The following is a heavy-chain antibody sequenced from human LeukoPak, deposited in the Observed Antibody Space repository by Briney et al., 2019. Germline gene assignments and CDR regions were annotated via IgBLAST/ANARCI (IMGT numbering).Heavy chain of an antibody. J-gene: IGHJ4*02. Sequence: QPGGSLRLSCAASGFTLSSYWMHWVRQAPGKGLVWVSRINGDGRITTYADSVKGRFTISRDTAKNTLYLQMNSLRAEDTAVYYCAKGGPHRSSWYFDYWGQGTLVTVSS. D-gene: IGHD6-13*01. V-gene: IGHV3-74*01. CDR2: INGDGRIT. CDR3: AKGGPHRSSWYFDY. CDR1: GFTLSSYW.